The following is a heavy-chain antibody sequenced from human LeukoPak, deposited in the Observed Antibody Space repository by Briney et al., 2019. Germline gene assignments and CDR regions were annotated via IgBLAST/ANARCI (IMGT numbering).Heavy chain of an antibody. CDR2: IWYDGSNK. CDR3: AKGGVGYYYYYMDV. CDR1: GFTFSSYG. J-gene: IGHJ6*03. V-gene: IGHV3-33*06. D-gene: IGHD2-8*01. Sequence: GGSLRLSCAASGFTFSSYGMHWVRQAPGKGLEWAAVIWYDGSNKYYADSVKGRFTISRDNSKNTLYLQMNSLRAEDTAVYYRAKGGVGYYYYYMDVWGKGTTVTVSS.